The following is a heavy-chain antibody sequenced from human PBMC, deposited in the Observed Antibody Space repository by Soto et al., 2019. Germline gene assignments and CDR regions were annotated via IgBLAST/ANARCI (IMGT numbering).Heavy chain of an antibody. Sequence: VQLVESGGGVVQPGRSLRLSCAASGFTFSDYAMHWVRQAPGKGLEWVAVVSHDGRNTHYADSVKGRFTISRDSSKNTVSLEMTSLRAADTAVYYCAKGGRQWLVTSDFNYWGQGALVTVCS. V-gene: IGHV3-30*18. D-gene: IGHD6-19*01. J-gene: IGHJ4*02. CDR3: AKGGRQWLVTSDFNY. CDR2: VSHDGRNT. CDR1: GFTFSDYA.